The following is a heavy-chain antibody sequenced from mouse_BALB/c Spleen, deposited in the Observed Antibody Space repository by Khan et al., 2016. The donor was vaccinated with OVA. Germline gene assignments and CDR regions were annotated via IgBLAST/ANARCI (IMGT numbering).Heavy chain of an antibody. D-gene: IGHD2-1*01. Sequence: QVQLQQPGAELVKPGSSLKISCKASGYTFTSYYMYWVKQRPGQGLEWIGGINPSNGGTHFNEKFKSKATLTVDKSSNTAYMQLSSLTSTDSAVYYCARSGYGNPFAYWGQGTLVTVSA. J-gene: IGHJ3*01. CDR3: ARSGYGNPFAY. V-gene: IGHV1S81*02. CDR1: GYTFTSYY. CDR2: INPSNGGT.